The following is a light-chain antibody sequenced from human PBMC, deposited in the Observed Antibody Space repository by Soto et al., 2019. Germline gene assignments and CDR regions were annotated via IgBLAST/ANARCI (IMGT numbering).Light chain of an antibody. CDR3: QQYNSYSLT. Sequence: IQMTHSPSSLSATVLDRVTITCRASQSISSYLNWYQQKPGKAPNLLIYAASSLQSGVPSRFSGSGSGTEFTLTISSLQPDDFATYYCQQYNSYSLTFGQGTKVDI. CDR2: AAS. CDR1: QSISSY. J-gene: IGKJ1*01. V-gene: IGKV1-39*01.